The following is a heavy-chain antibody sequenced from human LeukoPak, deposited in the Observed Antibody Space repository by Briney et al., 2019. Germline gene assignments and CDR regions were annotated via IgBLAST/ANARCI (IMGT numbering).Heavy chain of an antibody. D-gene: IGHD1-26*01. Sequence: ASVKVSCKASGYTYTSYYMHWVRQAPGQGLEWMGWINPNSGGTNYAQKFQGRVTMTRDTSISTAYVELSRLRSDDTAVYYCARVGATSYYMDVWGKGTTVTISS. V-gene: IGHV1-2*02. CDR2: INPNSGGT. CDR1: GYTYTSYY. J-gene: IGHJ6*03. CDR3: ARVGATSYYMDV.